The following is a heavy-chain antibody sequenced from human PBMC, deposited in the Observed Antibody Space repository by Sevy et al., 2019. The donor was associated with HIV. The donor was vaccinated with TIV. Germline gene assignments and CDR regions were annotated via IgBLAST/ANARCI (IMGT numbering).Heavy chain of an antibody. CDR1: GFTFSSYS. Sequence: GGSLRLSCAASGFTFSSYSMNWVRQAPGKGLEWVSSISSSSSYIYYAASVKGRFTISRDNAKNSLYLQMNSLRAEDTAVYYCARDPPTYSYGTFDYWGQGTLVTVSS. V-gene: IGHV3-21*01. D-gene: IGHD5-18*01. CDR3: ARDPPTYSYGTFDY. J-gene: IGHJ4*02. CDR2: ISSSSSYI.